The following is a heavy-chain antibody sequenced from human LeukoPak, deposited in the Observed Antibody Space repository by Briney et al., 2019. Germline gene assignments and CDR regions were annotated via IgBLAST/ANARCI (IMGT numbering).Heavy chain of an antibody. J-gene: IGHJ5*02. D-gene: IGHD2-2*03. CDR3: ARLLRVGYCSTTTCNWFDP. CDR1: GGSISSTSYY. Sequence: SETLSLTCAVSGGSISSTSYYWGWIRQPPGKRLEWIGSIYYSGSTYYSPSLESRVTISVDTSKNQFSLKLSSVTAADTAVYYCARLLRVGYCSTTTCNWFDPWGQGTLVTVSS. CDR2: IYYSGST. V-gene: IGHV4-39*07.